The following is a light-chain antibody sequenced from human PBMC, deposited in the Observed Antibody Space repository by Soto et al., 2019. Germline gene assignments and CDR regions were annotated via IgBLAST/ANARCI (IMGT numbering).Light chain of an antibody. J-gene: IGLJ3*02. CDR2: GNS. CDR1: SSNIGAGYD. Sequence: QSVLTQPPSVSGAPGQRVTISCTGSSSNIGAGYDVHWYQQLPGTAPKLLIYGNSNRPSGVPDRFSGSKSGTSASLAITWLQAEDEADYYCQSSDSSLSALFGGGTKVTVL. CDR3: QSSDSSLSAL. V-gene: IGLV1-40*01.